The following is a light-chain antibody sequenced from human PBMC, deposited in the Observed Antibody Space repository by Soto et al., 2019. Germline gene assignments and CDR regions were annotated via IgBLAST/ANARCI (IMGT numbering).Light chain of an antibody. Sequence: ENVLTQSPGTLSLSPGERATLSCRASQSVHINYLAWYQQIPGQAPRLLIYGASTRATGIPDRFSGSGSGTDFTLTNTRLAPEDSAVYFCQQYGASPTFGQGTKVEIK. CDR1: QSVHINY. CDR3: QQYGASPT. J-gene: IGKJ1*01. CDR2: GAS. V-gene: IGKV3-20*01.